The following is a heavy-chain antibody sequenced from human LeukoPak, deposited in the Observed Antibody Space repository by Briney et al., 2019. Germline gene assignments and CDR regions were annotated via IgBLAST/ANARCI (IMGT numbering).Heavy chain of an antibody. V-gene: IGHV1-18*04. Sequence: ASVKVSCKASGYTFTNYGSSWARQAPGQGLEWMGWISTYSGNTNYAQQLQGRVTMTSDTSTSTVYMELRSLRSDDTAVYYCARGYCRSTSCHEPPLYGMDVWGQGTMVTVS. CDR2: ISTYSGNT. CDR3: ARGYCRSTSCHEPPLYGMDV. D-gene: IGHD2-2*01. CDR1: GYTFTNYG. J-gene: IGHJ6*02.